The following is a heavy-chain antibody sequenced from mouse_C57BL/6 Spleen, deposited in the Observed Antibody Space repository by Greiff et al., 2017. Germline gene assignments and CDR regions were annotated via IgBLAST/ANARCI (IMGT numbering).Heavy chain of an antibody. CDR3: ASKGLWDAMDY. D-gene: IGHD1-1*02. CDR2: IWSGGST. V-gene: IGHV2-2*01. J-gene: IGHJ4*01. CDR1: GFSLTSYG. Sequence: VKLVESGPGLVQPSQSLSITCTVSGFSLTSYGVHWVRQSPGKGLEWLGVIWSGGSTDYNAAFISRLSISKDNSKSQVFFKMNSLQADDTAIYYCASKGLWDAMDYWGQGTSVTVSS.